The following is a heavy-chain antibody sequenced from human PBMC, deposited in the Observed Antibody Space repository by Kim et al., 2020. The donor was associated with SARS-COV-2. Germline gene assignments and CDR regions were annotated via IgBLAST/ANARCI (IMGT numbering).Heavy chain of an antibody. CDR2: IYSGGST. CDR1: GFTVSSNY. D-gene: IGHD2-2*02. Sequence: GGSLRLSCAASGFTVSSNYMSWVRQAPGKGLEWVSVIYSGGSTYYADSVKGRFTISRDNSKNTLYLQMNSLRAEDTAVYYCAREEVRCSSTSCYTYYYYGMDVWGQGTTVTVSS. CDR3: AREEVRCSSTSCYTYYYYGMDV. J-gene: IGHJ6*02. V-gene: IGHV3-53*01.